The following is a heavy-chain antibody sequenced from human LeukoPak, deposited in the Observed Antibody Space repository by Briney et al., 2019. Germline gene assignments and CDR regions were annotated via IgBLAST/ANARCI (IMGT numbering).Heavy chain of an antibody. Sequence: GGSLRLSCAASGFTVSSNYMSWVRQAPGKGLEWVSVIYSGGSTYYADSVKGRFTISRHNSKNTLYLQMNGLRAEDTAVYYCARDGAFGEFDYWGQGTLVTVSS. V-gene: IGHV3-53*04. CDR1: GFTVSSNY. D-gene: IGHD4-17*01. CDR3: ARDGAFGEFDY. CDR2: IYSGGST. J-gene: IGHJ4*02.